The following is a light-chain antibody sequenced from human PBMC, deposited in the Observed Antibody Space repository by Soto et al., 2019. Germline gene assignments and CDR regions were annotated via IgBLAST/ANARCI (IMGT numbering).Light chain of an antibody. Sequence: ETVMTQSPATLSVSPGEGATLSCRASQSVGSSLAWYQHKPGQAPRLLIYGANTRATGIPARFSGSGYGTEFTLTISSLQSEDFAVYYCQQYYDWPITFGQGTRLEIK. CDR1: QSVGSS. J-gene: IGKJ5*01. V-gene: IGKV3-15*01. CDR3: QQYYDWPIT. CDR2: GAN.